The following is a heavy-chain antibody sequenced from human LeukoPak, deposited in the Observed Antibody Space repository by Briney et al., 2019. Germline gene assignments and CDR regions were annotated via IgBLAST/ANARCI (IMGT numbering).Heavy chain of an antibody. CDR1: GFTFSSYA. Sequence: GGSLRLSCAASGFTFSSYAMSWVRQAPGKGLEWVSAISGSGGSTYYADSVKGRFTISRDSSKNTLYLQMNSLRAEDTAVYYCAKGYCSGGSYGRFDPWGQGTLVTVSS. CDR3: AKGYCSGGSYGRFDP. D-gene: IGHD2-15*01. V-gene: IGHV3-23*01. J-gene: IGHJ5*02. CDR2: ISGSGGST.